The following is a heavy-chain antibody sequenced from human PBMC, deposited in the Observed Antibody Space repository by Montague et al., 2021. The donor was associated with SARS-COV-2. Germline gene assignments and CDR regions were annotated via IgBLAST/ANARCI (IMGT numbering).Heavy chain of an antibody. J-gene: IGHJ4*02. CDR1: GGPISGSCDY. CDR2: VDYSGNT. D-gene: IGHD5-18*01. Sequence: SETLSLTCTVTGGPISGSCDYWGWLRQSPGQELEWIASVDYSGNTYYSPSLKSRLTISVATSKNQFSLKLNSVTAADTALYYCARREYSYGWGDWGQGTLVTVSS. CDR3: ARREYSYGWGD. V-gene: IGHV4-39*01.